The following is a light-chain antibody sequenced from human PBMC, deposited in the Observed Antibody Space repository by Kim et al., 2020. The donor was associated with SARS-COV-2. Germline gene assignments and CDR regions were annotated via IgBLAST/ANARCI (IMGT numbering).Light chain of an antibody. CDR2: EDD. V-gene: IGLV6-57*02. CDR3: QSYDSNNHAV. CDR1: GGSMASNE. Sequence: KTLTRACTASGGSMASNEGQWLQQRPGSAPPTVIYEDDHRPSGVPDRFSGSIDSSSNSASLTISGLKTEDEADYYCQSYDSNNHAVFGGGTQLTVL. J-gene: IGLJ2*01.